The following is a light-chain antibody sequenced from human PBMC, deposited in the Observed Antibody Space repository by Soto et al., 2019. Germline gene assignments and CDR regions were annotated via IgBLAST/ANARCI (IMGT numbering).Light chain of an antibody. Sequence: IQLTQSPSSLSASVGDRVTITCRASQGIINYLAWYQQKPAKAPNLLIYGASTLKSGVPARFGGSGSGTDFTLTVSSLQPEDFATYYCQQFFMYPPTFGPGTKVDIK. CDR1: QGIINY. V-gene: IGKV1-9*01. J-gene: IGKJ3*01. CDR2: GAS. CDR3: QQFFMYPPT.